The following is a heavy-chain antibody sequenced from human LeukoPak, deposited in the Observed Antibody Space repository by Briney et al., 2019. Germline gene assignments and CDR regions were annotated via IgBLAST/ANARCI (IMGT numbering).Heavy chain of an antibody. CDR1: GYSISSGYY. Sequence: PSETLSLTCTVSGYSISSGYYWGWIRQPPGKGLEWIGSIYHSGSTYYNPSLKSRVTISVDTSKNQFSLKLSSVTAADTAVYYCARALWELGDSSGWYAHYYYYYYMDVWGKGTTVTISS. CDR3: ARALWELGDSSGWYAHYYYYYYMDV. D-gene: IGHD6-19*01. V-gene: IGHV4-38-2*02. J-gene: IGHJ6*03. CDR2: IYHSGST.